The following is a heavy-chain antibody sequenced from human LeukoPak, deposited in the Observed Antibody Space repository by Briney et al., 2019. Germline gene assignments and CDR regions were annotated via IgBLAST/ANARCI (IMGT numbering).Heavy chain of an antibody. Sequence: SGASLRLSCAASGFTFSSYAMSWVRQAPGKGLDWVSAISGSGGSTYYADSVKGRFTISRDNSKNTLYLQMNSLRAEDTAVYYCAKAPSGYYYTFDYWGQGTLVTVSS. J-gene: IGHJ4*02. CDR2: ISGSGGST. V-gene: IGHV3-23*01. CDR1: GFTFSSYA. D-gene: IGHD3-22*01. CDR3: AKAPSGYYYTFDY.